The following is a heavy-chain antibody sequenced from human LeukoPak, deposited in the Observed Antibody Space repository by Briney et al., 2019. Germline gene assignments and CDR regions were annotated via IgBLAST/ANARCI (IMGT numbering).Heavy chain of an antibody. J-gene: IGHJ6*02. CDR1: GFTFSSYA. CDR2: VTASAGNT. D-gene: IGHD3-10*01. CDR3: AKGDYYGSGSTFKNGMDV. V-gene: IGHV3-23*01. Sequence: GGSLRLSCAASGFTFSSYAMSWVRQAPGKGLEWVSAVTASAGNTSYADPVKGRFTISRDNSKNTLYLQVNSLRAEDTAVYYCAKGDYYGSGSTFKNGMDVWGQGTTVPVSS.